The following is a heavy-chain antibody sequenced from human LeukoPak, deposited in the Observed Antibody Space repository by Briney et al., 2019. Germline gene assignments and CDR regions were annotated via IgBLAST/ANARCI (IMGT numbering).Heavy chain of an antibody. D-gene: IGHD4-23*01. CDR1: GFTFSSYA. V-gene: IGHV3-7*01. CDR2: INHNGNVN. J-gene: IGHJ4*02. Sequence: GGSLRLSCAASGFTFSSYAMSWVRQAPGKGLEWVASINHNGNVNYYVDSVKGRFTISRDNAKNTLYLQMNSLRVEDTAVYYCARGRPHGNDYWGQGTLVTVSS. CDR3: ARGRPHGNDY.